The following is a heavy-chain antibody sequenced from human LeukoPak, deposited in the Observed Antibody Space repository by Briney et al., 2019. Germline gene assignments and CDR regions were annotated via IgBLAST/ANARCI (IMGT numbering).Heavy chain of an antibody. J-gene: IGHJ4*02. CDR1: GFTFSSYI. CDR2: ISSSSSSI. Sequence: GGSLRLSCAASGFTFSSYILSWVRQAPGKGLEWVSSISSSSSSIYYADSVKGRFTISRDNAKNSLYLQMSSLRAEDTAVYYCARDGAYRYFDDWGQGTLVTVSS. V-gene: IGHV3-21*01. D-gene: IGHD2-21*01. CDR3: ARDGAYRYFDD.